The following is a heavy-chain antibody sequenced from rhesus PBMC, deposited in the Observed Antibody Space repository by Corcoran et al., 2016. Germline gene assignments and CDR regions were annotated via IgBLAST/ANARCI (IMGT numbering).Heavy chain of an antibody. CDR1: GVTFSIYG. Sequence: EVQLVESGGGWAQPGGSVRRSWGGSGVTFSIYGFHWVRQAPGKWLEWVAVISSDGSKKDFADSVKERITISRDNSKNTLYLQMSNLRLEDTAVYYCTRFDYWGQGVLVTVSS. V-gene: IGHV3-54*02. CDR2: ISSDGSKK. J-gene: IGHJ4*01. CDR3: TRFDY.